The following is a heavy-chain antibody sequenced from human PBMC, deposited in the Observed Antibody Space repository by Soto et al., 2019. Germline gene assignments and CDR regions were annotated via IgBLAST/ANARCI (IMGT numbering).Heavy chain of an antibody. D-gene: IGHD2-21*02. Sequence: QVQLVESGGGVVQPGTSLRLSCTASGFTFSAYGIHWVRQAPGKGLEWMAVISYDGSKKYYADSAKGRFTISRDNSNNTLYLQMNSLRAEDTAVYYGATDPHTYCGGDCYAWINCYFDLWGRGTLVTVSS. CDR3: ATDPHTYCGGDCYAWINCYFDL. J-gene: IGHJ2*01. CDR2: ISYDGSKK. CDR1: GFTFSAYG. V-gene: IGHV3-30*03.